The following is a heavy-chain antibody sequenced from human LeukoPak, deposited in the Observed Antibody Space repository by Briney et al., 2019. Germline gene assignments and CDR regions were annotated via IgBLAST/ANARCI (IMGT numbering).Heavy chain of an antibody. V-gene: IGHV3-30*02. D-gene: IGHD3-10*01. CDR1: GFTFSNYG. Sequence: GGSLRLSCAASGFTFSNYGMHWVRQAPGKGLEWVAFIRYDGSNIYYADSVKGRFTISRDNSKNTLYLQMNSLRAEDTAVYFXAKGAXRXDYYGRFDYXGQGTQVTVSS. CDR3: AKGAXRXDYYGRFDY. J-gene: IGHJ4*02. CDR2: IRYDGSNI.